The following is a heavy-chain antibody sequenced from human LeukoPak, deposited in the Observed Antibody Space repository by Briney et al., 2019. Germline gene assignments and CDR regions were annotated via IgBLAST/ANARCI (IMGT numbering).Heavy chain of an antibody. J-gene: IGHJ4*02. Sequence: GASVKVSCKASGYTFTNYGISWVRQAPGQGREWMGWISAYNGKTNYAQKLQGRVTMNTETSTSTAYMELRSLRSDDTALYYCARDLKITIFGVLPWDYFDYWGQGTLVTVSS. D-gene: IGHD3-3*01. CDR1: GYTFTNYG. CDR3: ARDLKITIFGVLPWDYFDY. CDR2: ISAYNGKT. V-gene: IGHV1-18*01.